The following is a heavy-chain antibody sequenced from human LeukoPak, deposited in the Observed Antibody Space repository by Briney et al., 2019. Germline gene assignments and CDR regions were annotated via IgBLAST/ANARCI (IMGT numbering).Heavy chain of an antibody. CDR2: MNPNSGNT. V-gene: IGHV1-8*01. CDR1: GYTFTSYD. D-gene: IGHD3-10*01. Sequence: GAPVKVSCKASGYTFTSYDINWVRQATGQGLEWMGWMNPNSGNTGYAQKFQGRVTMTRNTSISTAYMELSSLRSEDTAVYYCARGINMVRDQSDYWGQGTLVTVSS. CDR3: ARGINMVRDQSDY. J-gene: IGHJ4*02.